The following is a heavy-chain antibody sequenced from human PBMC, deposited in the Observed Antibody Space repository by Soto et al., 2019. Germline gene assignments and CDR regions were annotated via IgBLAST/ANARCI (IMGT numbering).Heavy chain of an antibody. CDR3: AKTYYDFWSGYYNPYGMDV. J-gene: IGHJ6*02. CDR1: GFTFSSYG. CDR2: ISYDGSNK. D-gene: IGHD3-3*01. V-gene: IGHV3-30*18. Sequence: GGSLRLSCAASGFTFSSYGMHWVRQAPGKGLEWVAVISYDGSNKYYADSVKGRFTIYSDNSKNTLYLQMNSLRGEDTAVYYCAKTYYDFWSGYYNPYGMDVWGPGTTVTVSS.